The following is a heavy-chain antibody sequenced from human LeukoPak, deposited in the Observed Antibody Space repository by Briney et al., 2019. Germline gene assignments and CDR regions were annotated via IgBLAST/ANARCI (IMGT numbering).Heavy chain of an antibody. CDR2: IHSDGTT. CDR3: ARLNFRGGEALHFDS. D-gene: IGHD3-16*01. J-gene: IGHJ4*02. Sequence: SETLSLTXXXSGXSLTNYYXGWIRQPPGKGLEFIGYIHSDGTTNYDSSLQSRVAISLDTSKIQFSLRLYSVTAADTALYFCARLNFRGGEALHFDSWGQGTLFTVSS. CDR1: GXSLTNYY. V-gene: IGHV4-4*09.